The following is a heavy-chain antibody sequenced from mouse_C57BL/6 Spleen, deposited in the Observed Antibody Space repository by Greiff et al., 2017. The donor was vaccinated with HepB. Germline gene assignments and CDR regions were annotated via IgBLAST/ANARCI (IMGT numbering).Heavy chain of an antibody. D-gene: IGHD2-3*01. V-gene: IGHV1-4*01. J-gene: IGHJ2*01. CDR3: ARGGWLLQDFDY. Sequence: QVQLQQSGAELARPGASVKMSCKASGYTFTSYTMHWVKQRPGQGLEWIGYINPSSGYTKYNQKFKDKATLTADKSSSTAYMQLSSLTSEDSAVYYCARGGWLLQDFDYWGQGATLTVSS. CDR1: GYTFTSYT. CDR2: INPSSGYT.